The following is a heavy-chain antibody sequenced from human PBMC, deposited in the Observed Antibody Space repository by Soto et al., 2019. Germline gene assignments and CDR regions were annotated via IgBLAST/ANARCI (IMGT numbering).Heavy chain of an antibody. CDR1: GYTFTSYG. Sequence: QVQLVQSGVEVKKPGASVKVSCKASGYTFTSYGISWVRQAPGHGLEWMGWISAYNGNTTYAQKLQGRVTMTTDTSTSTAYMELRSLRSDDTAVYYSAREPYSQKKGDYYYYGMDVWGQGTTVTVSS. CDR3: AREPYSQKKGDYYYYGMDV. CDR2: ISAYNGNT. D-gene: IGHD6-13*01. V-gene: IGHV1-18*01. J-gene: IGHJ6*02.